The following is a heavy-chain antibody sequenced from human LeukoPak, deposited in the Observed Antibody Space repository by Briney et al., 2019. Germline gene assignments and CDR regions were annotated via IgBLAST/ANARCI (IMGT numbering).Heavy chain of an antibody. CDR2: IRSKTNRFAT. CDR1: GFTFSGSA. CDR3: ARRPSGSYFFDY. J-gene: IGHJ4*02. D-gene: IGHD1-26*01. Sequence: PGGSLKLSCAASGFTFSGSAMHWVRQASGRGLEWVGRIRSKTNRFATAYAASVKGRFNISRDDSKNTAYLQMNSLKTEDTAVYYCARRPSGSYFFDYWGQGTLVTVSS. V-gene: IGHV3-73*01.